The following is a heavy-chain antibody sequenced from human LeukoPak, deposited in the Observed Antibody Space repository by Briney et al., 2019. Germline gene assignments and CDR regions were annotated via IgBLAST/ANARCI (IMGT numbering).Heavy chain of an antibody. J-gene: IGHJ6*02. V-gene: IGHV3-66*01. Sequence: GGSLRLSCAASGFTVSSNYMSWVRQAPGKGLEWVSVIYSGGSTYYADSVKGRFTISRDNSKNTLYLQMNSLRAEDTAVYYCARDRAEYCDFERYYYYYGMDVWGQGTTVTVSS. CDR2: IYSGGST. D-gene: IGHD3-3*01. CDR1: GFTVSSNY. CDR3: ARDRAEYCDFERYYYYYGMDV.